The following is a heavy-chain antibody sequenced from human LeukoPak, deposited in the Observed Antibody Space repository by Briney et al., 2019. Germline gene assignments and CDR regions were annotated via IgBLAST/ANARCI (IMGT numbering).Heavy chain of an antibody. Sequence: GESLKVSCKGSGYSFTSYWVGWVRQMPGKGLEWMGIIYPGDSDTRYSPSFQGQVTISADKSISTAYLQWSSLKASDTAMYYCARSIAAQRFDYWGQGTLVTVSS. J-gene: IGHJ4*02. V-gene: IGHV5-51*01. CDR3: ARSIAAQRFDY. D-gene: IGHD6-6*01. CDR1: GYSFTSYW. CDR2: IYPGDSDT.